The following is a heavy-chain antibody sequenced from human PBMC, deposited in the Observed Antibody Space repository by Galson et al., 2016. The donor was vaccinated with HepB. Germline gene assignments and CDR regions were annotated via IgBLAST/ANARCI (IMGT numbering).Heavy chain of an antibody. D-gene: IGHD6-19*01. Sequence: ETLSLTCAVYGGSFSGYNWTWIRQPPGKGLEWIGEIHHSGSTIYNPSLKSRVTTSVDSSKNQLSLSLRSVTAADTAVYCCARPRSGPVGGNYYLDVWGQGTTVTISS. CDR3: ARPRSGPVGGNYYLDV. V-gene: IGHV4-34*01. CDR1: GGSFSGYN. CDR2: IHHSGST. J-gene: IGHJ6*03.